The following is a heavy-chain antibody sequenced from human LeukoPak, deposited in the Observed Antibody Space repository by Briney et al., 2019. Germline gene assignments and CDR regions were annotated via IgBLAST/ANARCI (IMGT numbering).Heavy chain of an antibody. V-gene: IGHV3-74*01. CDR1: GFTFSSYW. CDR2: INSDGSST. J-gene: IGHJ4*02. CDR3: ARTSWFGELDYFDY. D-gene: IGHD3-10*01. Sequence: GGSLRLSCAASGFTFSSYWMHWVRQAPGKGLVWVSRINSDGSSTSYADSVKGRFTISRDNSKNTLYLQMNSLRAEDTAVYYCARTSWFGELDYFDYWGQGTLVTVSS.